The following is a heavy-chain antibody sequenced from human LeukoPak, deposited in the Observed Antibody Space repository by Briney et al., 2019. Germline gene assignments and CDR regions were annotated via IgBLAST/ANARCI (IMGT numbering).Heavy chain of an antibody. CDR2: IKEDGSEK. J-gene: IGHJ4*02. D-gene: IGHD6-19*01. CDR1: GFTFSSYW. V-gene: IGHV3-7*03. CDR3: ARVGGWLQVYFDY. Sequence: GGSLRLSCAASGFTFSSYWMSWVRQAPGKGLEWVGNIKEDGSEKYYVDSVKGRFTISRDNAKNLLYLQVNSLRAEDTAVYYCARVGGWLQVYFDYWGQGTLVTVSS.